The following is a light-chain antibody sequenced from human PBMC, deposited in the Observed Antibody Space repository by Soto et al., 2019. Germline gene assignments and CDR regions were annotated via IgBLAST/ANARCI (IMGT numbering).Light chain of an antibody. Sequence: QSALTQPASVSGSPGQSITISCTGTSSDVGRYNRVSWYQHHPGKAPKCMIYEGSKRPSGISNRFSGSKSGNTASLTISGLQAEDEADYYCCSYAGSSTDVFGTGTKLTVL. J-gene: IGLJ1*01. CDR2: EGS. CDR3: CSYAGSSTDV. CDR1: SSDVGRYNR. V-gene: IGLV2-23*01.